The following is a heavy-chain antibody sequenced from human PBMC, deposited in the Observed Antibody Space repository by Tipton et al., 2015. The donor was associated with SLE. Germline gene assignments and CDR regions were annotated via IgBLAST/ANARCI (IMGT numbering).Heavy chain of an antibody. CDR1: GGSISSYY. J-gene: IGHJ6*02. CDR3: ARRAATPFYYYGMDV. Sequence: TLSLTRTVSGGSISSYYWSWIRQPPGKGLEWIGYIYYSGSTNYNPSLKSRVTISVDTSKNQFSLKLSSVTAADTAVYYCARRAATPFYYYGMDVWGQGTTVTVSS. V-gene: IGHV4-59*08. D-gene: IGHD6-25*01. CDR2: IYYSGST.